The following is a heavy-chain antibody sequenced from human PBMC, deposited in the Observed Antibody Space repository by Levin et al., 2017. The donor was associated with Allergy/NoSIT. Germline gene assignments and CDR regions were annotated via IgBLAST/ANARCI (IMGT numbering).Heavy chain of an antibody. V-gene: IGHV3-49*03. CDR2: IRSKAYGGTT. Sequence: PGGSLRLSCTASGFTFGDYAMSWFRQAPGKGLEWVGFIRSKAYGGTTEYAASVKGRFTISRDYSKSIAYLQMNNLKTEDTAVYYCSPEMATDFDYWGQGTLVTVSS. D-gene: IGHD5-24*01. CDR1: GFTFGDYA. J-gene: IGHJ4*02. CDR3: SPEMATDFDY.